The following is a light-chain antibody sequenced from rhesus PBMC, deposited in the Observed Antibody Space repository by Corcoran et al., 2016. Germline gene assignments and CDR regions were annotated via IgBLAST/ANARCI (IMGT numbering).Light chain of an antibody. J-gene: IGLJ6*01. CDR1: SSDIGGYHY. Sequence: QAALTQPRSVSGSPGQSVPISCTGTSSDIGGYHYVSWYQQHPGTAPKLMIYEVSKRPSGVSDRFSGSKSANTASLTISGLQAEDEADYYCSSYAGSNTFVFGSGTKLTVL. CDR3: SSYAGSNTFV. CDR2: EVS. V-gene: IGLV2-32*02.